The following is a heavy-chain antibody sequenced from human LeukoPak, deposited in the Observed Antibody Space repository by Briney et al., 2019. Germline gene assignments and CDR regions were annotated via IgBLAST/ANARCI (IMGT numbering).Heavy chain of an antibody. CDR3: ARNQAGYGSGSYYVY. CDR2: IKQDGSEK. D-gene: IGHD3-10*01. V-gene: IGHV3-7*01. CDR1: GFTFSSYW. J-gene: IGHJ4*02. Sequence: GGSLRLSCAASGFTFSSYWMSWVRQPPGKGLEWVANIKQDGSEKYYVDSVKGRFTISRDNAKNSLYLQMNSLRAEDTAVYYCARNQAGYGSGSYYVYWGQGTLLTVPS.